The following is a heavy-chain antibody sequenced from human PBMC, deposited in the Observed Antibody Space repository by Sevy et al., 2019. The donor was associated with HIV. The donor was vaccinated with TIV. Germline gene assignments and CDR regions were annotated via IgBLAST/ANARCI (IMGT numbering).Heavy chain of an antibody. Sequence: GGSLRLSCAASGFSLSNYAMSWVRQAPGKGLEWISTKTGSAGVTYYADSVKGRFTISRDNSKNTLFLQMNSLRAEDTAVYYCAKLSGFVAAAGTFDYWGQGTLVTVSS. CDR3: AKLSGFVAAAGTFDY. CDR2: KTGSAGVT. J-gene: IGHJ4*02. CDR1: GFSLSNYA. D-gene: IGHD6-13*01. V-gene: IGHV3-23*01.